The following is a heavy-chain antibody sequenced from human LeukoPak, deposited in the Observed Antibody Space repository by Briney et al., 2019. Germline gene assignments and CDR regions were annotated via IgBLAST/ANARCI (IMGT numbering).Heavy chain of an antibody. D-gene: IGHD2-2*01. CDR3: ARGLPVVPADPYYYYYYMDV. V-gene: IGHV3-7*01. J-gene: IGHJ6*03. Sequence: GGSLRLSCAASGFTFSSYWMSWVRQAPGKGLEWVANIKQDGSEKYYVDSVKGRFTISRDNAKNSLYLQMNSLRAEDTAVYYCARGLPVVPADPYYYYYYMDVWGKGTTVTISS. CDR1: GFTFSSYW. CDR2: IKQDGSEK.